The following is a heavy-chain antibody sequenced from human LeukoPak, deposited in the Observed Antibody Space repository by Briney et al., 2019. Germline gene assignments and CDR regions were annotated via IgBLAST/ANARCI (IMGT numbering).Heavy chain of an antibody. CDR3: ARVDHYYDSSGYTN. CDR2: ISSSSSTI. D-gene: IGHD3-22*01. J-gene: IGHJ4*02. V-gene: IGHV3-48*01. CDR1: GFTFSSYW. Sequence: GGSLRLSCAASGFTFSSYWMSWVRQAPGKGLEWVSYISSSSSTIYYADSVKGRFTISRDNAKNSLYLQMNSLRAEDTAVYYCARVDHYYDSSGYTNWGQGTLVTVSS.